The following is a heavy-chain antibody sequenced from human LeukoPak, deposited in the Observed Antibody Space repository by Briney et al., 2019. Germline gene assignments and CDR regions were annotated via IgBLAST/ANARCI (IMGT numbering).Heavy chain of an antibody. J-gene: IGHJ6*03. CDR2: MNPNSGNT. CDR1: GYTFTSYD. Sequence: ASVKVSCKASGYTFTSYDINWVRQATGQGLEWMGWMNPNSGNTGYAQKFQGRVTITRNTSISTAYMELSSLRSEDTAVYYCARGIEGWNSVYYYYYYMDVWGKGTTVTVSS. V-gene: IGHV1-8*03. CDR3: ARGIEGWNSVYYYYYYMDV. D-gene: IGHD1-7*01.